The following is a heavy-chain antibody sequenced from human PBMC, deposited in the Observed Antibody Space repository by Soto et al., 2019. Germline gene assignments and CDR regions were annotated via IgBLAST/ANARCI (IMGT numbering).Heavy chain of an antibody. CDR3: ARDEWFEAWFDP. Sequence: ASVKVSCKASGYTFTSYDINWVRQATGQGLEWMGWISAYNGNTNYAQKLQGRVTMTTDTSTSTAYMELRSLRSDDTAVYYCARDEWFEAWFDPWGQGTLVTVSS. CDR2: ISAYNGNT. D-gene: IGHD3-3*01. V-gene: IGHV1-18*01. CDR1: GYTFTSYD. J-gene: IGHJ5*02.